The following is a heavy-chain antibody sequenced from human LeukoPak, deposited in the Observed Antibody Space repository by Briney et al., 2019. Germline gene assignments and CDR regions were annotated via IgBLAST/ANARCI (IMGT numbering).Heavy chain of an antibody. CDR1: GGSFSDYY. Sequence: PSETLSLTCAVFGGSFSDYYWSWIRQPPGKGLEWIGEINHSGITNYNPSLKSRVTISADTSKNQFSLKLSSVTAADTSVYYCASDTVAGTGWGQGTLVIVSS. J-gene: IGHJ4*02. V-gene: IGHV4-34*01. CDR3: ASDTVAGTG. D-gene: IGHD6-19*01. CDR2: INHSGIT.